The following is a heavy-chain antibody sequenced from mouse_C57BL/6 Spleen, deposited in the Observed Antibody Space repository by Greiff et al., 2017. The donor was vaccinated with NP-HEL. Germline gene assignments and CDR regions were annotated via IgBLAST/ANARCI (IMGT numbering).Heavy chain of an antibody. D-gene: IGHD2-1*01. V-gene: IGHV1-7*01. J-gene: IGHJ3*01. Sequence: VQLQESGAELAKPGASVKLSCKASGYTFTSYWMLWVKQRPGQGLEWIGYINPSSGYTKYNQKFKDKATLTADKSYSTAYMQLSSLTYEDSAVYYCASRGDGNYNWFAYWGQGTLVTVSA. CDR3: ASRGDGNYNWFAY. CDR1: GYTFTSYW. CDR2: INPSSGYT.